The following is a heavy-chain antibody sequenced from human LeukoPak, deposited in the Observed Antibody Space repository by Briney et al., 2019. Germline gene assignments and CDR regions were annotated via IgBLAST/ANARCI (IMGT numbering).Heavy chain of an antibody. CDR1: GSSFTSYW. Sequence: PGASLQISCKGSGSSFTSYWIGWVRPLPGKGLEWMGIIYPGDSDTRYSPSFQGQVTISADKSISTAYLQWSSLKASDTAMYYCARQAGKVIAAAGPDAFDIWGQGTMVTVSS. D-gene: IGHD6-13*01. V-gene: IGHV5-51*01. CDR2: IYPGDSDT. J-gene: IGHJ3*02. CDR3: ARQAGKVIAAAGPDAFDI.